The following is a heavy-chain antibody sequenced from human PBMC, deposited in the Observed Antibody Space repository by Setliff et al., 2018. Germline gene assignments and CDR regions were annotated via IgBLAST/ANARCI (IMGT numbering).Heavy chain of an antibody. D-gene: IGHD6-19*01. Sequence: GESLKLSCTASGFTFSNYWMHWVRQAPGKGLIWVSRITRDGSETSYADSVKGRFTVSRDNAKNTLYLQMNSLRADDTAVYYCARETAVAGQYYFDYCGQGTLVTAPQ. J-gene: IGHJ4*02. CDR3: ARETAVAGQYYFDY. CDR1: GFTFSNYW. V-gene: IGHV3-74*01. CDR2: ITRDGSET.